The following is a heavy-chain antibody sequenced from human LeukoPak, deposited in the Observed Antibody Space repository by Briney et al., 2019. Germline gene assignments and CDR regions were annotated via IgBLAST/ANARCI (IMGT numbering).Heavy chain of an antibody. CDR1: GYTFTGYY. CDR3: ARGGMLVVSGWFDP. CDR2: INPNSGGT. V-gene: IGHV1-2*02. D-gene: IGHD6-13*01. J-gene: IGHJ5*02. Sequence: ASVKVSCKASGYTFTGYYMHWVRQAPGQGLEWMGWINPNSGGTDYAQKFQGRVTMTRDTSISTAYMELSRLRSDDTAVYYCARGGMLVVSGWFDPWGQGTLVTVSS.